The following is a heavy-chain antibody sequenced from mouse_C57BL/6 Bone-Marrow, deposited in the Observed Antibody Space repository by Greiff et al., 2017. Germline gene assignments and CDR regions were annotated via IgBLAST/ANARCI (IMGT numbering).Heavy chain of an antibody. Sequence: DVKLVESGGGLVQPGGSLKLSCAASGFTFSDYGMAWVRQAPRKGLEWVAFISNLAYSIYYADTVTGRFTISRENAKDTLYLEMSSHASEDAAMYSCARWDDYALDYWGQGTSVTVSS. D-gene: IGHD4-1*01. V-gene: IGHV5-15*01. CDR1: GFTFSDYG. CDR2: ISNLAYSI. J-gene: IGHJ4*01. CDR3: ARWDDYALDY.